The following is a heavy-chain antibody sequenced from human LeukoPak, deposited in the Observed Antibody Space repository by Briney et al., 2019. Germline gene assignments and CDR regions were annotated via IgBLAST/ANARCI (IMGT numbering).Heavy chain of an antibody. CDR2: IYYSGST. CDR3: ARHPLRGGFDS. J-gene: IGHJ4*02. Sequence: PSETLSLTCTVSGGSISSYYWSWIRQPPGKGLEWIGYIYYSGSTNYNPSLKSRATISLDTSKNQLSLKLNSVTAADTAVYYCARHPLRGGFDSWGQGALVSVSS. V-gene: IGHV4-59*08. CDR1: GGSISSYY. D-gene: IGHD5/OR15-5a*01.